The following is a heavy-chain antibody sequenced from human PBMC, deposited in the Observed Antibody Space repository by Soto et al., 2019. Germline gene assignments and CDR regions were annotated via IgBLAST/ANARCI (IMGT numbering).Heavy chain of an antibody. CDR2: INHSGST. V-gene: IGHV4-34*01. J-gene: IGHJ6*03. Sequence: SETLSLTCAVYGGSFSGYYWSWIRQPPGKGLEWIGEINHSGSTNYNPSLKSRVTISVDTSKNQFSLKLSSVTAADTAVYYCARGYCTNGVCQYYYYYYMDVWGKGTTVTVSS. CDR1: GGSFSGYY. D-gene: IGHD2-8*01. CDR3: ARGYCTNGVCQYYYYYYMDV.